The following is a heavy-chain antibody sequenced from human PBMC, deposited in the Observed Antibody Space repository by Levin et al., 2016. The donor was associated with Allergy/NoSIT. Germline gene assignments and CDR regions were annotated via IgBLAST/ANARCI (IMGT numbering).Heavy chain of an antibody. D-gene: IGHD5-24*01. Sequence: WVRQAPGQGLEWMGWINANSGGTKCAQKFQGRVTVTWDTSISTAYMELSSLTSDDTAVYYCARDPRDGKGLFDYWGQGTLVTVSS. CDR2: INANSGGT. CDR3: ARDPRDGKGLFDY. V-gene: IGHV1-2*02. J-gene: IGHJ4*02.